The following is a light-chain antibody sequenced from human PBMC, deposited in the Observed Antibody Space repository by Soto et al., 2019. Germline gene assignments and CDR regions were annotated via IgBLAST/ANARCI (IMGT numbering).Light chain of an antibody. Sequence: QSVLTQPASVSGSPGQSITISCTGTSSDVGTYNLVSWYQHHPGKAPKLMIYEGSRRPSGVSNRFSGSKSANTASLTISGLQAEDGANYHCCSYAENNSLLFGGGPKLTVL. CDR3: CSYAENNSLL. V-gene: IGLV2-23*01. CDR1: SSDVGTYNL. J-gene: IGLJ2*01. CDR2: EGS.